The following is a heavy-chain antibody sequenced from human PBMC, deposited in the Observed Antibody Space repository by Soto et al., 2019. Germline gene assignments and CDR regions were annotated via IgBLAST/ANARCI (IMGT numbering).Heavy chain of an antibody. D-gene: IGHD2-15*01. J-gene: IGHJ6*02. CDR2: ISAYNGNT. CDR1: GYTFTSYG. CDR3: ARDGDIVVVVAATPRYYYYGMDV. V-gene: IGHV1-18*01. Sequence: QVQLVQSGAEVKKPGASVKVSCKASGYTFTSYGISWVRQAPGQGLEWMGWISAYNGNTNYAQKLQGRVTMTPDTSTSTAYMELRSLRSDDTAVYYCARDGDIVVVVAATPRYYYYGMDVWGQGTTVTVSS.